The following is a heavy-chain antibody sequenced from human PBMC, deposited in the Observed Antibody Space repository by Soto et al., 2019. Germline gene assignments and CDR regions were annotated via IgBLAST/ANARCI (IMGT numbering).Heavy chain of an antibody. CDR3: ARDLHGDPYY. D-gene: IGHD4-17*01. J-gene: IGHJ4*02. CDR2: ISAYKGNT. V-gene: IGHV1-18*01. CDR1: GYTFTSYV. Sequence: QVQLVQSGAEVKKPGASVKVSCKASGYTFTSYVISGGRQAPGKGLEGRGWISAYKGNTNYAQKLQGRVTMTTDTSTSTAYMELRSLRSDDTAVYYCARDLHGDPYYWGQGTLVTVSS.